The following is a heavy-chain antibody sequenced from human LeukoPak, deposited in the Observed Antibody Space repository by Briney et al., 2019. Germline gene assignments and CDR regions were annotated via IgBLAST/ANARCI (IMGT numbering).Heavy chain of an antibody. J-gene: IGHJ3*02. CDR2: IYYSGST. V-gene: IGHV4-39*01. CDR1: GGSISSSSYY. CDR3: ATLRYYYDSSGYYPIGAFDI. Sequence: PSETLSLTCTVSGGSISSSSYYWGWIRQLPGKGLEWIGSIYYSGSTYYNPSLKSRVTISVDTSKNQFSLKLSSVTAADTAVYYCATLRYYYDSSGYYPIGAFDIWGQGTMVTVSS. D-gene: IGHD3-22*01.